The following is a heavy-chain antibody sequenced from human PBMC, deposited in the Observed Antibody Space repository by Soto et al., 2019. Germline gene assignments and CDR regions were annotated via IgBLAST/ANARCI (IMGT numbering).Heavy chain of an antibody. V-gene: IGHV4-31*03. Sequence: SETLSLTCTVSGGSISSGGYYWSWIRQHPGKGLEWIGYIYHSGTTYYNPSLKSRVTISVDTSKNEFSLKLSSVTAADTAVYYCARHSGGYDRRYFDYWGQGTLVTVSS. J-gene: IGHJ4*02. CDR3: ARHSGGYDRRYFDY. CDR2: IYHSGTT. D-gene: IGHD5-12*01. CDR1: GGSISSGGYY.